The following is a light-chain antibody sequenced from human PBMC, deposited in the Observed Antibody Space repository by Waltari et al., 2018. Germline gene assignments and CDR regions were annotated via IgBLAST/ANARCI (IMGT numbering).Light chain of an antibody. CDR1: QSVSWW. CDR3: QQYNSYSVT. V-gene: IGKV1-5*03. CDR2: KAS. Sequence: DIHMTQSPSTLSASVGDRVTITCRASQSVSWWLAWFQQKPGKAPKLLISKASSLESGVPSRFSGSGSATEFRLTISNLQPDDFATYYCQQYNSYSVTFGQGTKVEI. J-gene: IGKJ1*01.